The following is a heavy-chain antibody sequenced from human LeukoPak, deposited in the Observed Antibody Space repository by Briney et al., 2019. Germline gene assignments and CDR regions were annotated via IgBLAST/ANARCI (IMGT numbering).Heavy chain of an antibody. CDR2: IYYSGST. V-gene: IGHV4-59*01. Sequence: TSETLSLTCTVSGGSISSYYWSWIRQPPGKGLEWIGYIYYSGSTNYNPSLKSRVTISVDTSKNQFSLKLSSVTAADTPVYYCARDRASIAASRGFDPWGQGTLVTVSS. CDR3: ARDRASIAASRGFDP. D-gene: IGHD6-6*01. CDR1: GGSISSYY. J-gene: IGHJ5*02.